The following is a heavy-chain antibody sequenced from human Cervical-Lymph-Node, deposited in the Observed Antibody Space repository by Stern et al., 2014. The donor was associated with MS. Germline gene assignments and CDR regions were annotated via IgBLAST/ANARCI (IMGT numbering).Heavy chain of an antibody. V-gene: IGHV1-18*01. J-gene: IGHJ4*02. CDR3: ATFIATDGTFNY. D-gene: IGHD6-13*01. CDR2: ISAYNGNT. Sequence: QLVQSGAEVKTPGASVKVSCKASGYTTTSYGISWVRQAPGQGLEWMGWISAYNGNTNYAQKLQGRVTMTTDTATSTVYMELRSLRSDDTAVYYCATFIATDGTFNYWGQGTLLTVSS. CDR1: GYTTTSYG.